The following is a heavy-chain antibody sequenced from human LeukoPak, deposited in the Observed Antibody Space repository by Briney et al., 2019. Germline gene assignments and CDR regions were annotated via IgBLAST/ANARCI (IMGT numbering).Heavy chain of an antibody. CDR1: GCSFATYW. Sequence: GESLKISCKGSGCSFATYWIGWVRQMPGKGLEWMGIIYPGDSDTRYSPSFQGHVTISADKSISMAYLQWSSLKASDTAIYYCARHEDASGWYVNDYWGQGTLVTVSS. CDR2: IYPGDSDT. V-gene: IGHV5-51*01. CDR3: ARHEDASGWYVNDY. D-gene: IGHD6-19*01. J-gene: IGHJ4*02.